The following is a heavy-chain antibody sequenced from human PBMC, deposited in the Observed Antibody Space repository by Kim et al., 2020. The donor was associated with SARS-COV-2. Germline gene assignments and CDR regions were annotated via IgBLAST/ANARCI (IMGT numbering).Heavy chain of an antibody. D-gene: IGHD3-22*01. CDR1: GASVSSHF. CDR3: VRAHYFASSGYRMDYDY. V-gene: IGHV4-59*02. CDR2: IYNSGST. J-gene: IGHJ4*02. Sequence: SETLSLTCSVSGASVSSHFWGWIRQPPGKRLEYIGYIYNSGSTHYSPSLTSRVTIAVDTSKNHFSLKLNYVTAADTAVYYCVRAHYFASSGYRMDYDYWGQGTQVTVSS.